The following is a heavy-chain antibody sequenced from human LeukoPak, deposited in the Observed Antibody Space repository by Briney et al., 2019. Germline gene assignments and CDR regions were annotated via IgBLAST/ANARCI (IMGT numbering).Heavy chain of an antibody. J-gene: IGHJ5*02. CDR2: IYTSGST. D-gene: IGHD3-10*01. CDR1: GGSISSYY. V-gene: IGHV4-4*07. CDR3: ARESYGSGSYYRSTNWFDP. Sequence: SETLSLTCTVSGGSISSYYWSWIRQPAGKGLEWIGRIYTSGSTNYNPSLKSRVTMSVDTSKNQFSLKLSSVTAADTAVYYCARESYGSGSYYRSTNWFDPWGQGTLVTVSS.